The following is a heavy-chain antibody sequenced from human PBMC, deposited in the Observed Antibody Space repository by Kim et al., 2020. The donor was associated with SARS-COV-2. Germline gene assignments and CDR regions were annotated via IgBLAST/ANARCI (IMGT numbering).Heavy chain of an antibody. CDR2: ISFDGSIR. J-gene: IGHJ3*02. D-gene: IGHD2-2*03. CDR3: AKDVLERATIGYDAFDM. V-gene: IGHV3-30*18. CDR1: GFTFSSYG. Sequence: GGSLRLSCAASGFTFSSYGMHWVRQAPGKGLEWVALISFDGSIRYYEDPVKGRFTISRDNSKSMLNLQMNSLRAEDTAVYYCAKDVLERATIGYDAFDMWCPGTMVTVSS.